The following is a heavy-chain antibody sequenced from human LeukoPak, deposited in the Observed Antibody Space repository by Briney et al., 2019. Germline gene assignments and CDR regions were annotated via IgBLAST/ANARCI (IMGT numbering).Heavy chain of an antibody. CDR3: ARGNGGSYSAFDI. J-gene: IGHJ3*02. CDR2: INHSGST. CDR1: GGSFSGYY. V-gene: IGHV4-34*01. Sequence: SETLSLTCAVYGGSFSGYYWSWIRQPPGKGLEWIGEINHSGSTNYNPSLKSRVTISVDTSKNQSSLKLSSVTAADTAVYYCARGNGGSYSAFDIWGQGTMVTVSS. D-gene: IGHD1-26*01.